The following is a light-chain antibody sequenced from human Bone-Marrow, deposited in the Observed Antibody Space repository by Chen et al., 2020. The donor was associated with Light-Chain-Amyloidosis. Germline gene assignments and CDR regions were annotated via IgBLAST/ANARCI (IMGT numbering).Light chain of an antibody. CDR2: RNN. V-gene: IGLV1-47*01. Sequence: QSVLTQPPSASGTPGQRVSISCSGSSSNIGPNYVFWYQHLPGSAPKLLIYRNNQWPSGVPDRFSGSKSGTSASLAINGLRSEDEADYDCAAWDDSLSGWVFGGGTRLTVL. CDR3: AAWDDSLSGWV. CDR1: SSNIGPNY. J-gene: IGLJ3*02.